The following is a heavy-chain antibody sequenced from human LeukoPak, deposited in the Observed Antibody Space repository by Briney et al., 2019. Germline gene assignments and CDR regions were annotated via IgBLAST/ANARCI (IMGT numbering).Heavy chain of an antibody. CDR3: GRWITMVRGVISGGMDV. Sequence: AAEKVPCKPSGYTLTGYYMLWVRQAPGQGREWMGWINPNSGGTNYAQQLQDRVTMTRDTSISTAYMELSRLRSDDTAVYYGGRWITMVRGVISGGMDVWGEGTTVTVSS. CDR2: INPNSGGT. CDR1: GYTLTGYY. D-gene: IGHD3-10*01. J-gene: IGHJ6*04. V-gene: IGHV1-2*02.